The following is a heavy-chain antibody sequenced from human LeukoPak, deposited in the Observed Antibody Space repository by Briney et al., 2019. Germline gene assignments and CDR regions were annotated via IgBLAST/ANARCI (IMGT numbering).Heavy chain of an antibody. D-gene: IGHD2-2*01. CDR1: GYTFATYW. CDR2: IYPGDSRT. V-gene: IGHV5-51*01. CDR3: VRHLSDITSCPTY. J-gene: IGHJ4*02. Sequence: GESLKISCKGSGYTFATYWIRWVRQMPGKSLECMVIIYPGDSRTTYSPSFQGQVTISADKSIRPAYLQWNSLRASDTAIYYCVRHLSDITSCPTYSGPGTLITVAS.